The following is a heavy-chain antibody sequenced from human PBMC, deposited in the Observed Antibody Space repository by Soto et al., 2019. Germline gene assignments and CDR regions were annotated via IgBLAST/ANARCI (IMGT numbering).Heavy chain of an antibody. CDR1: GYPFSKYG. V-gene: IGHV1-18*04. CDR3: ATSYGSQFDP. Sequence: QLQLVQSGAEVERPGASVRVSCKAYGYPFSKYGISWIRQAPGQGLEWMGWIKPDNGDTNYAQKFQGRVTMTTDTSSNTAYMELRSLRSDDTAVYYCATSYGSQFDPWGEGTLVSVSS. CDR2: IKPDNGDT. D-gene: IGHD3-10*01. J-gene: IGHJ5*02.